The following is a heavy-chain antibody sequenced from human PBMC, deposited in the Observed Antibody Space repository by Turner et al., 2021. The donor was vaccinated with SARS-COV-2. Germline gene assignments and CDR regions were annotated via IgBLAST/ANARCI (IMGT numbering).Heavy chain of an antibody. Sequence: QLQLQESGPGLVKPSETLYLTCTVSGGSISSSSYYWGWIRQPPGKGLEWIGYIYYSGSTYYNPSLKSRVTISVDTSKNQFSLKLSSVTAADTAVYYCARHSPELRGDYFDYWGQGTLVTVSS. CDR3: ARHSPELRGDYFDY. J-gene: IGHJ4*02. CDR2: IYYSGST. V-gene: IGHV4-39*01. D-gene: IGHD1-26*01. CDR1: GGSISSSSYY.